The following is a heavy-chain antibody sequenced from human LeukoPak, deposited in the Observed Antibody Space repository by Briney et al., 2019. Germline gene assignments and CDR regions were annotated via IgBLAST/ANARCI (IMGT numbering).Heavy chain of an antibody. D-gene: IGHD4-11*01. V-gene: IGHV3-30*02. J-gene: IGHJ6*03. CDR3: TRVEETATTAAIIRKYSYYYYYMDV. Sequence: GGSLRLSCGASGFTFSSYGMHWVRQAPGKGLEWVAFIRYDGSNKYYADSVKGRFTISRDNSKNTLYLQMNSLRAEDTAVYYCTRVEETATTAAIIRKYSYYYYYMDVWGKGNTVTVSS. CDR1: GFTFSSYG. CDR2: IRYDGSNK.